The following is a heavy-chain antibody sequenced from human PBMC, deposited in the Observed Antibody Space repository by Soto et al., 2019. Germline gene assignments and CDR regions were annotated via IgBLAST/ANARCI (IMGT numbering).Heavy chain of an antibody. CDR1: GGTFSSYA. Sequence: QVQLVQSGAEVKKPGSSVKVSCKASGGTFSSYAISWVRQAPGQGLEWMGGIISIFGTANYAQKFQGRVTITSDEATRTAYMELRSLRYEDTAVYYCARGQKAYYYGSGSQPIAYWGQGTLVTVSS. D-gene: IGHD3-10*01. CDR2: IISIFGTA. CDR3: ARGQKAYYYGSGSQPIAY. V-gene: IGHV1-69*01. J-gene: IGHJ4*02.